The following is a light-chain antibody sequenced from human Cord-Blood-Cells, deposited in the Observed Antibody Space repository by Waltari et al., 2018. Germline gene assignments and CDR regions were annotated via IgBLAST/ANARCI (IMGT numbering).Light chain of an antibody. J-gene: IGKJ4*01. CDR2: DGS. Sequence: DIQMTQSPSTLSASVGDRVTITCRASQSISSWLAWYQQKPGKAPKLLIYDGSSLESGVPSRFSGSGSGTEFTLTISSLQPDDFATYYCQQYNSYPIFGGGTKVEIK. CDR3: QQYNSYPI. V-gene: IGKV1-5*01. CDR1: QSISSW.